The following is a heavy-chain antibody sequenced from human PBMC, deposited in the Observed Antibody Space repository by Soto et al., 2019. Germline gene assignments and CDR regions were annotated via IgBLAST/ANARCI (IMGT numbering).Heavy chain of an antibody. V-gene: IGHV3-23*01. D-gene: IGHD3-3*01. Sequence: PGGSLRLSCETSGFTFTNCVMTWVRQPPGKRLEWVSVITTNGHTDYADSVKGRFTISRDNAKNTVYLQINSLRDEDTAVYYCARDRTRDYDFWSGLKSPGMDVWGQGTTVTVSS. CDR3: ARDRTRDYDFWSGLKSPGMDV. CDR2: ITTNGHT. J-gene: IGHJ6*02. CDR1: GFTFTNCV.